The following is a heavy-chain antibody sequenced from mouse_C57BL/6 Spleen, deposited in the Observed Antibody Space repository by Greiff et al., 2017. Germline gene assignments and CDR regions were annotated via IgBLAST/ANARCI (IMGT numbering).Heavy chain of an antibody. CDR3: ARRGGNYFDY. CDR2: IDPSDSYT. J-gene: IGHJ2*01. Sequence: VKLQQPGAELVRPGTSVKLSCKASGYTFTSYWMHWVKQRPGQGLEWIGVIDPSDSYTNYNQKFKGKATLTVDTSSSTAYMQLSSLTSEDSAVYYCARRGGNYFDYWGQGTTLTVSS. V-gene: IGHV1-59*01. CDR1: GYTFTSYW.